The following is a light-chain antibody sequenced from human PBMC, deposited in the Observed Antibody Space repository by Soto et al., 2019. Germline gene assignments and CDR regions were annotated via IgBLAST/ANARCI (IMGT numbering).Light chain of an antibody. J-gene: IGKJ4*01. CDR2: GTF. CDR3: QQRGNWPLT. CDR1: QDIKTY. V-gene: IGKV1-9*01. Sequence: IQLTQSPSSLSASVGDRVSITCRASQDIKTYLAWYQQKEGKAPKLLISGTFTLQSGVPSRFNGSGSGTDFTLTISSLEPEDFAVYYCQQRGNWPLTFGGGTKLEIK.